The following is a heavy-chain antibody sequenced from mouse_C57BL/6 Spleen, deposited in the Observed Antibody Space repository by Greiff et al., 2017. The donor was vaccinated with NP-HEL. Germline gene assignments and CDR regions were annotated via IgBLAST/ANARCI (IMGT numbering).Heavy chain of an antibody. CDR1: GYTFTTYP. CDR3: ARGAYYYGSSYAMDY. D-gene: IGHD1-1*01. J-gene: IGHJ4*01. CDR2: FHPYNDDT. Sequence: QVTLKVSGAELVKPGASVKMSCKASGYTFTTYPIEWMKQNHGKSLEWIGNFHPYNDDTKYNEKFKGKATLTVEKSSSTVYLELSRLTSDDSAVYYCARGAYYYGSSYAMDYWGQGTSVTVSS. V-gene: IGHV1-47*01.